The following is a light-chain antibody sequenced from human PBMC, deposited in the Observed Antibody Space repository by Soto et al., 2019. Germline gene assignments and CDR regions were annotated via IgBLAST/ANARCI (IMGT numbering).Light chain of an antibody. CDR3: QSYDNSLSGPV. V-gene: IGLV1-40*01. CDR1: SSNIGAGYD. J-gene: IGLJ1*01. CDR2: GDT. Sequence: QSVLTQPPSVSGAPGQRVTISCTGSSSNIGAGYDAHWYQQLPGKVPKLLIYGDTNRPSGVPDRFSGSKSGTSASLAITGLHPEDEADYYCQSYDNSLSGPVFGPGTKVTVL.